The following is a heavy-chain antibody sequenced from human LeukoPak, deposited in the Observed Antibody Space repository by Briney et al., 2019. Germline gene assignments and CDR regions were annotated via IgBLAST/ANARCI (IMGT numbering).Heavy chain of an antibody. D-gene: IGHD2-21*02. CDR1: GGSFSGYY. CDR3: TKRDITMTDTDY. J-gene: IGHJ4*02. V-gene: IGHV4-34*12. Sequence: SETLSLTCAVYGGSFSGYYWSWIRQPPGKGLEWIGEVFHSGTTHYHPSLESRISISVDKSKNQFSLKLTSVTAADTAVYYCTKRDITMTDTDYWGRGTLITVSS. CDR2: VFHSGTT.